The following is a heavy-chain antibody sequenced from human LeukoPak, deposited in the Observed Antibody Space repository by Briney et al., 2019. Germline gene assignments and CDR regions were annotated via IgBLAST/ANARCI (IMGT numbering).Heavy chain of an antibody. CDR3: AGGYYYDSSGYLNY. CDR1: GDSISSSNCY. CDR2: IYFSGGT. J-gene: IGHJ4*02. Sequence: SETLSLTCTVSGDSISSSNCYWGWIRQPPGKGLEWIGSIYFSGGTYYNASLKSRVTISVDTSKNQFSLKLSSVTAADTAVYYCAGGYYYDSSGYLNYWGQGTLVTVSS. D-gene: IGHD3-22*01. V-gene: IGHV4-39*07.